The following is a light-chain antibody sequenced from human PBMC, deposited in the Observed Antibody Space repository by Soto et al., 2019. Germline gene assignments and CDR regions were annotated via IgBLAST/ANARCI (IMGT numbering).Light chain of an antibody. CDR1: QSISNR. J-gene: IGKJ1*01. Sequence: DIQMTQSPSPLSASVGDRVTITCRASQSISNRLAWYQQTPGKAPKLLIFKASTSQSGVPSSFSGSGSVPEFTLTISSLQPGDFATYYCQQYYNYPLTCGQGTKVEV. V-gene: IGKV1-5*03. CDR3: QQYYNYPLT. CDR2: KAS.